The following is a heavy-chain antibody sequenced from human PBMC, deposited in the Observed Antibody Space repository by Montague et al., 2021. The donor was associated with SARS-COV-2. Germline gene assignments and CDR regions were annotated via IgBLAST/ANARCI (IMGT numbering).Heavy chain of an antibody. CDR1: GDSINNSRYY. J-gene: IGHJ3*02. D-gene: IGHD3-10*01. V-gene: IGHV4-39*01. CDR3: ARRAPTRGVMIRGAFHI. Sequence: SETLSLTCSVSGDSINNSRYYWGWIRQPPGKGLEWIGTINYSGRAYYNPSLKSRVTISVDTSKDQFSLKLNSVTATDTAVYYCARRAPTRGVMIRGAFHIWGQGTKVTVSS. CDR2: INYSGRA.